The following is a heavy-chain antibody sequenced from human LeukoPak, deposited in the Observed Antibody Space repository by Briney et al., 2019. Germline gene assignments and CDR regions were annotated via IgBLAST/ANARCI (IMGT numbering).Heavy chain of an antibody. CDR1: GFIFKNYG. Sequence: GGSLRLSCTASGFIFKNYGLHWVRQTPGKGLEWLAVIWSDGNIKYYADSVKGRFSISRDNFKNLLYLQMSGLRAEDTAVYYCARVGSGSYFLDALDIWGQGTMVTVSS. CDR3: ARVGSGSYFLDALDI. D-gene: IGHD1-26*01. CDR2: IWSDGNIK. V-gene: IGHV3-33*01. J-gene: IGHJ3*02.